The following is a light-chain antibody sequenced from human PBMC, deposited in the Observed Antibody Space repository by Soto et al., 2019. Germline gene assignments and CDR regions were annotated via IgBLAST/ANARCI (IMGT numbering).Light chain of an antibody. Sequence: DIQMTQSPSTLSASVGDRVTITCRASQSISSWLAWYQQKPGKAPKLLIYKASSLESGVPSRFSGSGSGQDFPLTISSLQPDDFATYYCQQYNSYPWTFGQGTKVEIK. J-gene: IGKJ1*01. CDR1: QSISSW. CDR3: QQYNSYPWT. CDR2: KAS. V-gene: IGKV1-5*03.